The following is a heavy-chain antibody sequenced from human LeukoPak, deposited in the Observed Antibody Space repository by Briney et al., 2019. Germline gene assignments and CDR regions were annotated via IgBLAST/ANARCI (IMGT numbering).Heavy chain of an antibody. Sequence: SETLSLTCAVYGGSFSGYYWSWIRQPPGKGLEWVGEINHSGSTNYNPSLKSRVTISADTSKNQFSLKLSSVTAADTAVYYCASLIVATDYWGQGTLVTVSS. CDR1: GGSFSGYY. D-gene: IGHD5-12*01. J-gene: IGHJ4*02. CDR2: INHSGST. CDR3: ASLIVATDY. V-gene: IGHV4-34*01.